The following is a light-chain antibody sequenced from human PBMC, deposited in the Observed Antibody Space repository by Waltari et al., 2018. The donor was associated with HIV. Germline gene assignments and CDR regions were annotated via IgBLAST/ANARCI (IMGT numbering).Light chain of an antibody. CDR2: DFS. Sequence: QSALTQPASVSGSPGQSITISCTTSSSDVGDFNFVSWYQHRPGKAPKVMIYDFSYRPSGVSNRFSGSKSVNTASLTISGLQAEDEAVYYCCSYTSSDTLWVFGGGTKLTVL. V-gene: IGLV2-14*03. CDR1: SSDVGDFNF. CDR3: CSYTSSDTLWV. J-gene: IGLJ3*02.